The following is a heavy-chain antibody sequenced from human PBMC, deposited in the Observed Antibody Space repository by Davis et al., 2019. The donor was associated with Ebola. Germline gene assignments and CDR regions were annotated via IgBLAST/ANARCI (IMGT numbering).Heavy chain of an antibody. CDR2: ISVYNSDT. V-gene: IGHV1-18*01. Sequence: ASVKVSCKASGYAFTTYGISWVRQAPGQGLEWMGWISVYNSDTIFAQKFQGRVTMTTDTSTNTAYMELRSLRSDDTAVYYCARMRALDYGDYWDWGQGTLVTVSS. J-gene: IGHJ4*02. CDR3: ARMRALDYGDYWD. CDR1: GYAFTTYG. D-gene: IGHD4-17*01.